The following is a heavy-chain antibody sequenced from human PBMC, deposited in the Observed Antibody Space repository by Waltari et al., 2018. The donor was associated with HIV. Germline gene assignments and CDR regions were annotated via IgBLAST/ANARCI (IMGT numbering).Heavy chain of an antibody. J-gene: IGHJ5*02. V-gene: IGHV3-53*01. CDR1: NFSVSGKH. D-gene: IGHD3-10*01. CDR3: TTGVRYYGP. Sequence: AESGGRLIQPCGSLGLSCTASNFSVSGKHVTWIRQAPGGSLEWVAVIYPDDTTHYADFVSGRFTISRAKSRTTVLLLMNGLFVDDTATYFCTTGVRYYGPWGQGTRVTVSS. CDR2: IYPDDTT.